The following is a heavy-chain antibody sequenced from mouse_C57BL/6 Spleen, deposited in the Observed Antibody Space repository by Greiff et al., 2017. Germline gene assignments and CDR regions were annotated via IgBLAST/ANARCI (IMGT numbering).Heavy chain of an antibody. CDR1: GYTFTSYW. CDR3: ARREGLRRDYAMDY. Sequence: QVQLKQPGAELVKPGASVKLSCKASGYTFTSYWMQWVTQGPGQGLEWIGEIDPSDSYTNYNQKFKGKATLTVDTSSSTAYMQLISLTTEDAAVYYCARREGLRRDYAMDYWGQGTSVTVSS. CDR2: IDPSDSYT. V-gene: IGHV1-50*01. J-gene: IGHJ4*01. D-gene: IGHD2-2*01.